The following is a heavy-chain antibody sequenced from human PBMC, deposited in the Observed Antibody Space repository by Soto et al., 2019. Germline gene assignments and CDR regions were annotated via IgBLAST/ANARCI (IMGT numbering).Heavy chain of an antibody. Sequence: PGESLKISCKGSGYIFNNHWIAWVRQKPGKGLEWMALIYAGDSETEYSPSFQGQVTVSVDKSISTAYLHWSSLKASDTAMYYCVRHGPLWFGGTDDHFQHWGQGTLVTVSS. CDR3: VRHGPLWFGGTDDHFQH. J-gene: IGHJ1*01. CDR1: GYIFNNHW. CDR2: IYAGDSET. D-gene: IGHD3-10*01. V-gene: IGHV5-51*01.